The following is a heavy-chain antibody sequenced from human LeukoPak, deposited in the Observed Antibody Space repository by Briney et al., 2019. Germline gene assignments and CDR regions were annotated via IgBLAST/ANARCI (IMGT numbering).Heavy chain of an antibody. V-gene: IGHV3-23*01. Sequence: QSGGSLRLSCAASGFTFSTYAMSWVRQAPGKGLEWVSGISSGGGSTYYADSVKGRFTISRDNSKNTLYLQMNSLRAEDTAVYYCAKDYYGSGSHSSPIYFDYWGQGTLVTVSS. CDR3: AKDYYGSGSHSSPIYFDY. CDR1: GFTFSTYA. D-gene: IGHD3-10*01. J-gene: IGHJ4*02. CDR2: ISSGGGST.